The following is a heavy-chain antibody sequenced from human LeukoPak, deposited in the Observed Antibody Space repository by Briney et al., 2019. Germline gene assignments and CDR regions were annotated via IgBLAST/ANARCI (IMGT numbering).Heavy chain of an antibody. Sequence: GGSLRLSCAASGFTFSSYGMHWVRQAPGKGLEWVAVISYDGSNKYYADSVKGRFTISRDNSKNTLYLQMNSLRAEDTAVYYCATIYVDTAMVLGLNYFDYWGQGTLVTVPS. CDR2: ISYDGSNK. J-gene: IGHJ4*02. CDR1: GFTFSSYG. CDR3: ATIYVDTAMVLGLNYFDY. D-gene: IGHD5-18*01. V-gene: IGHV3-30*03.